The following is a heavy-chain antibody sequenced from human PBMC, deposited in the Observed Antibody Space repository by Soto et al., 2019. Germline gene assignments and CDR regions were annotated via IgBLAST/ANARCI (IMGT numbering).Heavy chain of an antibody. D-gene: IGHD3-3*01. CDR1: GFTVSSNY. Sequence: EVQLVESGGGLVQPGGSLRLSCAVSGFTVSSNYMSWVRQAPGKGLEWVSIFYTGGSTYYSDSVKGRFTISRDNSKNTLYLQMNRLREEETAVYYCVSYDFWSGYSDYWGQGTRFTVSS. CDR3: VSYDFWSGYSDY. J-gene: IGHJ4*02. CDR2: FYTGGST. V-gene: IGHV3-66*01.